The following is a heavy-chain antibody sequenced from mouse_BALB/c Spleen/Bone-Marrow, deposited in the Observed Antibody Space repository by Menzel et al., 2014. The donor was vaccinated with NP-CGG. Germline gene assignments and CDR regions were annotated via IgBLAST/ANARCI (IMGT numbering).Heavy chain of an antibody. Sequence: VQLVESGAELMKPGASVKISCKATGYTFSSYWIEWIKQRPGHGPEWIGEILPGSGSINYNEKFKGKATLTVDTSSSTAYVDLSSLTSEDSAVYYCARHHRYAYYFDYWGQGTTLTVSS. J-gene: IGHJ2*01. CDR1: GYTFSSYW. D-gene: IGHD2-14*01. V-gene: IGHV1-9*01. CDR2: ILPGSGSI. CDR3: ARHHRYAYYFDY.